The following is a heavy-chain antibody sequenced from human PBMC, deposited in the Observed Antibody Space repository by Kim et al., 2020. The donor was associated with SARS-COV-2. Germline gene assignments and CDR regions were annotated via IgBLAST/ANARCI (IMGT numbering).Heavy chain of an antibody. D-gene: IGHD2-2*02. CDR3: ASWCSSTSCYKLYYYYMDV. V-gene: IGHV3-48*03. CDR2: ISSSGSTI. J-gene: IGHJ6*03. CDR1: GFTFSSYE. Sequence: GGSLRLSCAASGFTFSSYEMNWVRQAPGKGLEWVSYISSSGSTIYYADSVKGRFTISRDNAKNSLYLQMNSLRAEDTAVYYCASWCSSTSCYKLYYYYMDVWGKGTTVTVSS.